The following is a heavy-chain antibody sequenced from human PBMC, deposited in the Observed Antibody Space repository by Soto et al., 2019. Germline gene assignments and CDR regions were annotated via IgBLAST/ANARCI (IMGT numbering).Heavy chain of an antibody. CDR2: INPNSGDT. V-gene: IGHV1-2*02. Sequence: ASVKVSCKASGYIFTGYHIHWVRQAPGRGLEWMRWINPNSGDTEYAQNLQGRVTMTRDTSFNLVYMEMSGLMSDDTAVYYCARDARGTRGFDEMDIWGQGTTVTVSS. J-gene: IGHJ6*02. CDR3: ARDARGTRGFDEMDI. D-gene: IGHD3-9*01. CDR1: GYIFTGYH.